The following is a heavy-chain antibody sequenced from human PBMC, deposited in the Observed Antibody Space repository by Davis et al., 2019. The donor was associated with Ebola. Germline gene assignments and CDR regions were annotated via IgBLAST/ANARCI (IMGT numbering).Heavy chain of an antibody. J-gene: IGHJ3*02. CDR3: AKVGGDPRYYRSSLPLEALDM. Sequence: PGGSLRLSCAASGFIFSSYAMSWVRQAPGKGLEWVSGISSSGGDTYYADSVKGRFTISRDNSKNTLYVLMNSLRVEDTAIYYCAKVGGDPRYYRSSLPLEALDMWGQGTKVTVSS. CDR1: GFIFSSYA. CDR2: ISSSGGDT. D-gene: IGHD6-19*01. V-gene: IGHV3-23*01.